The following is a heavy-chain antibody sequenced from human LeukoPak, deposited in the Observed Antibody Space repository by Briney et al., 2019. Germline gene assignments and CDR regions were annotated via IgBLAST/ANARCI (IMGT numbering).Heavy chain of an antibody. CDR1: GGSFSGYY. D-gene: IGHD2-15*01. V-gene: IGHV4-34*01. CDR2: INHSGST. CDR3: ARRSYCSGGSCYLG. Sequence: SETLSLTCAVYGGSFSGYYWSWIRQPPGKGLEWIGEINHSGSTNYNPSLKSRVTISVDTSKNQFSLKLSSVTAADTAVYYCARRSYCSGGSCYLGWGQGTLVTVSS. J-gene: IGHJ4*02.